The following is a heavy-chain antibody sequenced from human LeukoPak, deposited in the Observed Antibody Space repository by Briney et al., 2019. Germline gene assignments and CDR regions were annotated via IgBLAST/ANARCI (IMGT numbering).Heavy chain of an antibody. CDR2: IWCYGSTK. CDR3: AGAGGGYSYGHLDY. CDR1: GFTFSSYS. J-gene: IGHJ4*02. Sequence: GRSLRLSCAASGFTFSSYSMHWVRQAPGKGLEWVASIWCYGSTKYYADSVKVRFTISRDNSKNTLYLQMNSLRAEDTAVYYCAGAGGGYSYGHLDYWGQGTLVTVSS. V-gene: IGHV3-33*08. D-gene: IGHD5-18*01.